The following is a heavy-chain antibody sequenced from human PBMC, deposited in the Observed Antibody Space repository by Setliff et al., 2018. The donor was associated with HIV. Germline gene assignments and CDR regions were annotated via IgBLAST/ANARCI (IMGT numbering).Heavy chain of an antibody. CDR1: GFTFSNYW. J-gene: IGHJ5*02. Sequence: GGSLRLSCAASGFTFSNYWMDWVRQAPGKGLEWVATIKQDGSEIYYMDSVKGRFTISRDDARTSLFLEMRSLRDEDTAVYLCANLWELGAWGQGTLVTVSS. D-gene: IGHD1-26*01. CDR2: IKQDGSEI. CDR3: ANLWELGA. V-gene: IGHV3-7*01.